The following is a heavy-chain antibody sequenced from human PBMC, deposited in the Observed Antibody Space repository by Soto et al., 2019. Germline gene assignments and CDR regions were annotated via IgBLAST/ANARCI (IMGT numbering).Heavy chain of an antibody. V-gene: IGHV3-23*01. CDR2: ISGSGGST. Sequence: GGSLRLSCAASGFTFSSYAMSWVRQAPGKGLEWVSAISGSGGSTYYADSVKGRFTISRDNSKNTLYLQMNSLRAEDTAVYYSAKDPSGMQWLPISWGQGTTVTVSS. CDR1: GFTFSSYA. D-gene: IGHD6-19*01. J-gene: IGHJ6*02. CDR3: AKDPSGMQWLPIS.